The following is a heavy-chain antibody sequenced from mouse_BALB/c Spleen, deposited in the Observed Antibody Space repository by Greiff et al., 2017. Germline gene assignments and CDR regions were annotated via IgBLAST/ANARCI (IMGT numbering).Heavy chain of an antibody. CDR2: ISSGSSTI. CDR3: ASYDSLYAMDY. J-gene: IGHJ4*01. Sequence: EVKLMESGGGLVQPGGSRKLSCAASGFTFSSFGMHWVRQAPEKGLEWVAYISSGSSTIYYADTVKGRFTISRDNPKNTLFLQMTSLRSEDTAMYYCASYDSLYAMDYWGQGTSVTVSS. CDR1: GFTFSSFG. D-gene: IGHD2-4*01. V-gene: IGHV5-17*02.